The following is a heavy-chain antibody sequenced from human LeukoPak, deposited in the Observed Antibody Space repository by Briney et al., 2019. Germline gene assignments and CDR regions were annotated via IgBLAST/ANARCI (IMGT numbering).Heavy chain of an antibody. J-gene: IGHJ6*03. CDR1: GFTFSSYS. D-gene: IGHD1-26*01. CDR2: ISSSSSYI. CDR3: ARGGTTAYYYYYHMDV. Sequence: KPGGSLRLSCAASGFTFSSYSMNWVRQAPGKGLEWVSSISSSSSYIYYVDSVKGRFTISRDNAKNSLYLQMNSLRAEDTAVYYCARGGTTAYYYYYHMDVWGKGTTVTVSS. V-gene: IGHV3-21*01.